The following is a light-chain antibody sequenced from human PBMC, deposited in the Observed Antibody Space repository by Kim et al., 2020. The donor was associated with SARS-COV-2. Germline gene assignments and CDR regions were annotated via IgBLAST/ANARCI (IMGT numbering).Light chain of an antibody. Sequence: PGERATLSCRASQTIATHLAWYQQKPGQAPRLLIYDAFNRATGIPDRFRGRGSGTDFTLTINSLEPEDFAVYYCQHRSTWPPWTFGQGTKVDIK. CDR1: QTIATH. CDR2: DAF. CDR3: QHRSTWPPWT. V-gene: IGKV3-11*01. J-gene: IGKJ1*01.